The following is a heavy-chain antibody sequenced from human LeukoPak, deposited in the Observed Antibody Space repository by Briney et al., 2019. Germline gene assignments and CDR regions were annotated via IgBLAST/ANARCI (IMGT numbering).Heavy chain of an antibody. V-gene: IGHV3-30*02. Sequence: GGSLRLSCAASGFIFSGYPMHWVRQAPGRGLEWVALVWAGGDTKYNTDSLKGRFTISRDDGRNMLYLQLNSLRVEDTAVYYCAKPGRVVVPAAVPDFDYWGQGTLVTVSS. D-gene: IGHD2-2*02. CDR2: VWAGGDTK. CDR3: AKPGRVVVPAAVPDFDY. CDR1: GFIFSGYP. J-gene: IGHJ4*02.